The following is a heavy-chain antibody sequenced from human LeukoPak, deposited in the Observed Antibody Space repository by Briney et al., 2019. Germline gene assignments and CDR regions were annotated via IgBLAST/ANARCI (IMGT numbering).Heavy chain of an antibody. V-gene: IGHV6-1*01. D-gene: IGHD1-14*01. Sequence: SQTLSLTCVISGDRVSRNGVAWNWVRQSPSRGLEWLGRTYYGSKWSNDYALSVKSRITINPDTSKNQFSLQLNSVTPEDTAVYYCTRGRNSAFDYWGQGTLVTVSS. J-gene: IGHJ4*02. CDR3: TRGRNSAFDY. CDR1: GDRVSRNGVA. CDR2: TYYGSKWSN.